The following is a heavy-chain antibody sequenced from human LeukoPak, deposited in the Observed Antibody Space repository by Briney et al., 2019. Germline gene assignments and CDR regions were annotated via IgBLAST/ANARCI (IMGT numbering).Heavy chain of an antibody. V-gene: IGHV3-43*01. CDR3: AKGHYYDSSGYYSD. J-gene: IGHJ4*02. CDR2: ISWDGGST. CDR1: GFTFDDYT. D-gene: IGHD3-22*01. Sequence: GGSLRLSCAASGFTFDDYTMHWVRQAPGKGLEWVSLISWDGGSTYYADSVKGRFTISRDNSKNSLYLQMNSLRTEDTPLYYCAKGHYYDSSGYYSDWGQGTLVTVSS.